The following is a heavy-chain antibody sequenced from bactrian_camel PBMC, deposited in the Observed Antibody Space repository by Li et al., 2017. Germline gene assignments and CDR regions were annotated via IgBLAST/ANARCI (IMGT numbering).Heavy chain of an antibody. CDR1: GFTVSAGY. CDR2: IRRSGGET. CDR3: AADPPVRRCGSSWEQYSYGH. Sequence: LQLVESGGGTVQAGGSLRLSCLASGFTVSAGYMAWFRQAPGKEREGVAAIRRSGGETWYAGSVKGRFTISQDSARNTVYLQMNDLKPEDTAIYYCAADPPVRRCGSSWEQYSYGHWGQGTQVTVS. J-gene: IGHJ4*01. D-gene: IGHD6*01. V-gene: IGHV3S25*01.